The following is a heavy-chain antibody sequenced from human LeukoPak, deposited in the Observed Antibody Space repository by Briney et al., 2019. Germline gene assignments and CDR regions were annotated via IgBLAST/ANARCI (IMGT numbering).Heavy chain of an antibody. Sequence: SETLSLTCTVFGGSFTDYFWTWIRHSPGKGLEWIGEINHSGSTNYNPSLKSRVTISVDTSKNQFSLNLSSVTAADTAVYYCARVGISSGYYSEPFDYWGQGTLVTVSS. CDR2: INHSGST. V-gene: IGHV4-34*01. CDR3: ARVGISSGYYSEPFDY. D-gene: IGHD3-22*01. CDR1: GGSFTDYF. J-gene: IGHJ4*02.